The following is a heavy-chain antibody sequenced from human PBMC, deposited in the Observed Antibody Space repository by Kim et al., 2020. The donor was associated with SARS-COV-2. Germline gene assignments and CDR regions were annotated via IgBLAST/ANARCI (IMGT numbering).Heavy chain of an antibody. J-gene: IGHJ5*02. V-gene: IGHV7-4-1*02. Sequence: YAQGFTGRFVFSLDTSVSTAYLQISSLKAEDTAVYYCAREKYSYGLNWFDPWGQGILVTVSS. D-gene: IGHD5-18*01. CDR3: AREKYSYGLNWFDP.